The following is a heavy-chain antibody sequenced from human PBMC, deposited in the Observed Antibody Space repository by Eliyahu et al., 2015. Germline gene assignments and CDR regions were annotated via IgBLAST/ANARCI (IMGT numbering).Heavy chain of an antibody. CDR3: ARDGLWSNNWFDP. CDR2: INPKSGDT. D-gene: IGHD3-3*01. Sequence: QVQLVQSGAEVKKPGASVKVSCKASGYTSTDYYIHWVRQAPGQGLEWMGWINPKSGDTKYEQKFQGRVTMTRDTSISTAYMQLSSLRSDDTAVYYCARDGLWSNNWFDPWGQGTLVTVSS. CDR1: GYTSTDYY. J-gene: IGHJ5*02. V-gene: IGHV1-2*02.